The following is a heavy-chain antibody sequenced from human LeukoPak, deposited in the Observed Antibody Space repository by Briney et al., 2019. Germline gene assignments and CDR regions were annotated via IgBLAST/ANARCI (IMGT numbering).Heavy chain of an antibody. CDR3: ARDSQGTTGHFDY. J-gene: IGHJ4*02. CDR1: GFIFSRYG. V-gene: IGHV3-30-3*01. CDR2: MSFDGGYK. Sequence: GRSLRLSCEGSGFIFSRYGMQWVRQAPGKGLEWVAVMSFDGGYKDYADPVRGRFTVSRDNSQNTLYLEMNSLRPEDTAVYYCARDSQGTTGHFDYWGQGTLVTVSS. D-gene: IGHD1-7*01.